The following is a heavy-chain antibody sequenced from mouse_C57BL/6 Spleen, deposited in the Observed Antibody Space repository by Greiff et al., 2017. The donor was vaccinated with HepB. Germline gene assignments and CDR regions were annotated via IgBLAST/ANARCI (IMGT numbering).Heavy chain of an antibody. CDR2: IYPGDGDT. J-gene: IGHJ4*01. D-gene: IGHD2-5*01. V-gene: IGHV1-80*01. CDR3: ARRAYSNYAMDY. Sequence: VQLQQSGAELVKPGASVKISCKASGYAFSSYWMNWVKQRPGKGLEWIGQIYPGDGDTNYNGKFKGKATLTADKSSSTAYMQRSSLTSEDSAVYFCARRAYSNYAMDYWGQGTSVTVSS. CDR1: GYAFSSYW.